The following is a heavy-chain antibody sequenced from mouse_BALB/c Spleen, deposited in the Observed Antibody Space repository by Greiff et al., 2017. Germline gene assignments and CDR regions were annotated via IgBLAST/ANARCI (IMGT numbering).Heavy chain of an antibody. D-gene: IGHD2-10*02. CDR2: ISSGGST. CDR1: GFTFSSYA. J-gene: IGHJ3*01. Sequence: EVQRVESGGGLVKPGGSLKLSCAASGFTFSSYAMSWVRQSPEKRLEWVASISSGGSTYYPDSVKGRFTISRDNARNILYLQMSSLRSEDTAMYYCARGRYGNYEGFAYWGQGTLVTVSA. V-gene: IGHV5-6-5*01. CDR3: ARGRYGNYEGFAY.